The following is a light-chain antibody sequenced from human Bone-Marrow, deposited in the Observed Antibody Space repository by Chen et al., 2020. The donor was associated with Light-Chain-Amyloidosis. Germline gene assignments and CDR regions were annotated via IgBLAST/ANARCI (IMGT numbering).Light chain of an antibody. J-gene: IGLJ1*01. V-gene: IGLV2-14*01. CDR3: SSYTITNTLV. Sequence: QSALTQPPDVSGSHGQSITISCTGTSSDGGGDNHVSWYQQHPDKAPKLMIYEVTNRPSWVPDRFSGSKSDNTASLTISGLQTEDEADYFCSSYTITNTLVFGSGTRVTVL. CDR1: SSDGGGDNH. CDR2: EVT.